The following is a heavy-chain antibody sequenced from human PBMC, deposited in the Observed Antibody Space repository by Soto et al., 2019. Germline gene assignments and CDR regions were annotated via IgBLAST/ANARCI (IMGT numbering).Heavy chain of an antibody. CDR3: ARDDNPDY. V-gene: IGHV3-74*03. CDR1: GFTFSTYW. CDR2: INGDGSTT. J-gene: IGHJ4*02. D-gene: IGHD1-20*01. Sequence: EVQLVESGGGLVQPGGSLRLSCAASGFTFSTYWMHWVRQGPGKGLVWLSRINGDGSTTEYADSVKGRFTISRGNAKNTLYLQIHSLRVEDTDVYYCARDDNPDYWGQGTLVTVSS.